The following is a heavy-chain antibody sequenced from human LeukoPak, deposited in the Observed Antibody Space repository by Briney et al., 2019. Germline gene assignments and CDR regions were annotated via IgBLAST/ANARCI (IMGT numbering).Heavy chain of an antibody. D-gene: IGHD1-26*01. CDR1: GFTFSDYY. Sequence: PGGSLRLFCAASGFTFSDYYMSWIRQAPGKGLEWVSAITGSGGTTYYPDSVKGRFTISRDNSKNTLYLQINSLRAEDTAIYCCAKDRLGATAWFDYWGQGTLVTVSS. V-gene: IGHV3-23*01. J-gene: IGHJ4*02. CDR2: ITGSGGTT. CDR3: AKDRLGATAWFDY.